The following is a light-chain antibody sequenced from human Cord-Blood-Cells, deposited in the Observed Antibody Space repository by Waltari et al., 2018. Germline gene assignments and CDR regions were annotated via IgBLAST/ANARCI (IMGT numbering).Light chain of an antibody. CDR3: QQSYSTPVV. CDR2: AAS. J-gene: IGKJ1*01. CDR1: QSISSY. Sequence: DIQMTQSPSSLSASVGDRVTITCRASQSISSYLNWYQQKPGKAPKLLIYAASSLQSGVPPRFSGSGSGTDFTLTISSLQPEDFATYYCQQSYSTPVVFGQGTKVEIK. V-gene: IGKV1-39*01.